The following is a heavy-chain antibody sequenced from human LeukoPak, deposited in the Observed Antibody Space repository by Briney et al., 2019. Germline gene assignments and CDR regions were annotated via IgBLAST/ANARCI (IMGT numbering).Heavy chain of an antibody. D-gene: IGHD3-10*01. Sequence: PGGSLRLSCAASGFTFSSYAMHWVRQAPGKGLEWVAVISYDGSNKYYAGSVKGRFTISRDNSKNTLYLQMNSLRAEDTAVYYCARDITMVRGVYDYWGQGTLVTVSS. CDR3: ARDITMVRGVYDY. CDR2: ISYDGSNK. V-gene: IGHV3-30*04. J-gene: IGHJ4*02. CDR1: GFTFSSYA.